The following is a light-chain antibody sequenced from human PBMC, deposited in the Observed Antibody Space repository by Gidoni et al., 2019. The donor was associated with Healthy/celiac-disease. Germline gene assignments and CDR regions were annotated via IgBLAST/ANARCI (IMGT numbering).Light chain of an antibody. CDR1: QIISSC. J-gene: IGKJ1*01. CDR3: QQYNSYPWT. V-gene: IGKV1-5*03. Sequence: DIQMTQSPSTLSASVGDRVPITCRASQIISSCLAWYQQKPGKDPKLLIYKASSLESGVPSRFSGSGSWTEFTLTISSLQPDDFSTYYCQQYNSYPWTFGQGTKVEIK. CDR2: KAS.